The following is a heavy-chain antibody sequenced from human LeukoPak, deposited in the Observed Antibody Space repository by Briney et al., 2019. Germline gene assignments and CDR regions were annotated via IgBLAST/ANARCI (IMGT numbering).Heavy chain of an antibody. CDR2: IYYSGST. J-gene: IGHJ5*02. CDR1: GGSISSSSYY. CDR3: ARQSTMVRGVTLNWCDP. D-gene: IGHD3-10*01. Sequence: SETLSLTCTVSGGSISSSSYYWGWIRQPPGKGLEWIGSIYYSGSTYYNPSLKSRVTISVDTSKNQFSLKLSSVTAADTAVYYCARQSTMVRGVTLNWCDPWGQGTLVTVSS. V-gene: IGHV4-39*01.